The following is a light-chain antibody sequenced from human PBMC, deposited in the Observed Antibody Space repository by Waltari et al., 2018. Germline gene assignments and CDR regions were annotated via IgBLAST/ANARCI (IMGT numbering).Light chain of an antibody. CDR1: TSDVGGSNI. Sequence: ALTQPASVSGSPGQSITITCTTSTSDVGGSNIVVWYQQHPGKAPKLMIYEGSKRPSGVSNRFSGSKSGNTASLTISGLQAEDEADYYCCSYAGSSTYVFGTGTKLTVL. CDR2: EGS. V-gene: IGLV2-23*01. CDR3: CSYAGSSTYV. J-gene: IGLJ1*01.